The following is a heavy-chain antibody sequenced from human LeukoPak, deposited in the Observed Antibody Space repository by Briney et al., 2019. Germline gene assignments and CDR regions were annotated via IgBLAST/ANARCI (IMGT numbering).Heavy chain of an antibody. J-gene: IGHJ4*02. Sequence: GGSLRLSCAVSGFTFSSYSMSWVRQAPGKGLEWVSSISSSGTYKYYADSVKGRFTISRDNAKNSLYLQMNSLRAENTAVYYCAKGKDSVAGATNDYWGQGTLVTVSS. CDR3: AKGKDSVAGATNDY. V-gene: IGHV3-21*01. CDR2: ISSSGTYK. D-gene: IGHD6-19*01. CDR1: GFTFSSYS.